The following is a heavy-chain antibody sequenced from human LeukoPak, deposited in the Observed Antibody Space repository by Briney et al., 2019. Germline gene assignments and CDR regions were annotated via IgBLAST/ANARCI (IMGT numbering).Heavy chain of an antibody. CDR3: ARHSIGAARASYYGMDV. D-gene: IGHD6-6*01. CDR1: GCSFTSYW. J-gene: IGHJ6*02. CDR2: IFPGDSDT. V-gene: IGHV5-51*01. Sequence: GESLKISCKGFGCSFTSYWIAWVRQMPGKGLEWMGIIFPGDSDTTYSPSFQGQVTISADKSISTAYLQWSSLKASDTAMYYCARHSIGAARASYYGMDVWGLGTTVTVSS.